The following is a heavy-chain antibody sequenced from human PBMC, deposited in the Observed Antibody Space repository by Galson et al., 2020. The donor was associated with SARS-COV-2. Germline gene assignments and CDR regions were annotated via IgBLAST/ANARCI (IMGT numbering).Heavy chain of an antibody. V-gene: IGHV4-4*02. Sequence: SETLSLTCAVSGGSISSSNWWSWVRQPPGKGLEWIGEIYHSGSTNYNPSLKSRVTISVDKSKNQFSLKLSSVTAADTAVYYCARETPRYCSSTSCYTSAFDIWGQGTMVTVSS. CDR3: ARETPRYCSSTSCYTSAFDI. CDR1: GGSISSSNW. J-gene: IGHJ3*02. D-gene: IGHD2-2*02. CDR2: IYHSGST.